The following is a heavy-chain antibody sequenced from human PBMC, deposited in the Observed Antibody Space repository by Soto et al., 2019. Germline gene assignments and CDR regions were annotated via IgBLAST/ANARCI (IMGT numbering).Heavy chain of an antibody. CDR3: AHSLYGSTGYYYFNY. Sequence: SGPTLVNPTQTLTLTCTFSGFSLSSSGVGVGWIRQPPGKALEWLAFNFWNDDKRYSPSLKSRLTITKDTSKNQVVLTMTNMDPVDTATYFCAHSLYGSTGYYYFNYWGQGTLVTVSS. D-gene: IGHD3-22*01. CDR2: NFWNDDK. V-gene: IGHV2-5*01. CDR1: GFSLSSSGVG. J-gene: IGHJ4*02.